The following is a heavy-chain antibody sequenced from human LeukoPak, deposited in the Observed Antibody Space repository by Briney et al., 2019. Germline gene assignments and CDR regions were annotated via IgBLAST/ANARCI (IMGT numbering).Heavy chain of an antibody. Sequence: PSETLSLTCAVSGGSISSGGYSWSWIRQPPGKGPEWIGYIYHSGSTYYNPSLKSRVTISVDRSENQFSLKLSSVTAADTAVYYCARSSYWFDPWGQGTLVTVSS. CDR1: GGSISSGGYS. D-gene: IGHD6-6*01. V-gene: IGHV4-30-2*01. J-gene: IGHJ5*02. CDR2: IYHSGST. CDR3: ARSSYWFDP.